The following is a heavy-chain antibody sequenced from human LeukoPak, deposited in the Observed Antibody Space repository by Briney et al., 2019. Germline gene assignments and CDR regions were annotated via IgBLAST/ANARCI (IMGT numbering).Heavy chain of an antibody. Sequence: SVNVSCKPSGGTFSRYGISWVRQAPGQGLEWTGRIIPIFGIANYAQKFQGRVTITADKSTSTAYMELSSLRSEDTAVYYCAREVVTTNRNWFDPWGQGTLVTVSS. CDR1: GGTFSRYG. J-gene: IGHJ5*02. CDR2: IIPIFGIA. D-gene: IGHD4-11*01. V-gene: IGHV1-69*04. CDR3: AREVVTTNRNWFDP.